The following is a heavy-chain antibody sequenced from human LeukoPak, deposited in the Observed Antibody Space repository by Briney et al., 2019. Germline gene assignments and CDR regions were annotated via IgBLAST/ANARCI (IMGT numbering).Heavy chain of an antibody. CDR3: ARDSPERGYSYGPLDNYFDY. J-gene: IGHJ4*02. CDR1: GGSISSSSYY. D-gene: IGHD5-18*01. V-gene: IGHV4-39*07. CDR2: IYYSGST. Sequence: SETLSLTCTVSGGSISSSSYYWGWIRQPPGTGLEWIGSIYYSGSTYYNPSLKSRVTISVDTSKNQFSLKLSSVTAADTALYYCARDSPERGYSYGPLDNYFDYWGQGTLVTVSS.